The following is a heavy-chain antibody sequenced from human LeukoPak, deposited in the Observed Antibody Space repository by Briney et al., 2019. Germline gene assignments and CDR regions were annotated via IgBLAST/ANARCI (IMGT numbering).Heavy chain of an antibody. V-gene: IGHV1-69*13. CDR3: YYGSGP. CDR2: IIPIFGTA. Sequence: SVKVSCKASGYTFTSYYMHWVRQAPGQGLEWMGGIIPIFGTANYAQKFQGRVTITADESTSTAYMELSSLRSEDTAVYYCYYGSGPWGQGTLVTVSS. J-gene: IGHJ4*02. CDR1: GYTFTSYY. D-gene: IGHD3-10*01.